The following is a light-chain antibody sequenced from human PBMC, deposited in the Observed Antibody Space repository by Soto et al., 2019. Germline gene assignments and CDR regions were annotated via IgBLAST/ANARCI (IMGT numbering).Light chain of an antibody. CDR3: SSYTSSRTLEVV. CDR1: SSDVGGYNY. J-gene: IGLJ2*01. Sequence: QSALTQPASVSGSPGQSITISCTGTSSDVGGYNYVSWYQQHPGKAPKLMIYDVSNRPSGVSNRFSGSKSGNTASLTISGLQAEYEADYYCSSYTSSRTLEVVFGGGTQLTVL. CDR2: DVS. V-gene: IGLV2-14*01.